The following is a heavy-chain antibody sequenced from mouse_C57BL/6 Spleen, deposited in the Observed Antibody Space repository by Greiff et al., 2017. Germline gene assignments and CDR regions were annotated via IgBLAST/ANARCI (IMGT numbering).Heavy chain of an antibody. CDR3: AREGAVVADYYAMDY. V-gene: IGHV1-82*01. CDR2: IYPGDGDT. D-gene: IGHD1-1*01. J-gene: IGHJ4*01. CDR1: GYAFSSSW. Sequence: QVQLKQSGPELVKPGASVKISCKASGYAFSSSWMNWVKQRPGKGLEWIGRIYPGDGDTNYNGKFKGTATLTADKSSSTAYMQLSSLTSEDSAVYCCAREGAVVADYYAMDYWGQGTSGTVSS.